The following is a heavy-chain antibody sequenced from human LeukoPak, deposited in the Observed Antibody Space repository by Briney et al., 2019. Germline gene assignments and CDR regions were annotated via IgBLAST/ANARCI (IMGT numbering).Heavy chain of an antibody. CDR2: TYSGGST. D-gene: IGHD3-22*01. CDR1: GFTVGSNT. J-gene: IGHJ4*02. CDR3: ARGGSYFDISGYYFY. V-gene: IGHV3-66*01. Sequence: PGGSLRLSCAASGFTVGSNTMSWVRQAPGKGLEWVSITYSGGSTSYADSVKGRFTISRDNSKNTLYLQMNSLRTEDTAVYYCARGGSYFDISGYYFYWGQGTLVTVSS.